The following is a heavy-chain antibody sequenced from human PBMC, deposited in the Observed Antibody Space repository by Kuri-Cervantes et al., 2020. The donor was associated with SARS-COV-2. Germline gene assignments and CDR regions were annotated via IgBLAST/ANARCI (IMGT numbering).Heavy chain of an antibody. V-gene: IGHV1-69*05. D-gene: IGHD2-2*02. CDR3: ARHRGPGQVLYSAFRCFDP. Sequence: SLKVSCKAPGGTSSSYAISWGRQAPGQGLEWMGGIIPIFGTANYAQKFQGRVTITTDESTSTAYMELSSLRPEGTAVYYCARHRGPGQVLYSAFRCFDPWGQGTLVTVSS. CDR2: IIPIFGTA. J-gene: IGHJ5*02. CDR1: GGTSSSYA.